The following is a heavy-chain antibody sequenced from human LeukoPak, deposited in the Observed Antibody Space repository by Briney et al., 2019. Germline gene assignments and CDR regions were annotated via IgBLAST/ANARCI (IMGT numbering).Heavy chain of an antibody. CDR3: ARVSSSSWTRGDWFDP. CDR1: GFTFSSYE. CDR2: ISSSSSYI. D-gene: IGHD6-13*01. J-gene: IGHJ5*02. V-gene: IGHV3-21*05. Sequence: KSGGSLRLSCAASGFTFSSYEMNWVRQAPGKGLEWVSYISSSSSYIYYADSVKGRFTISRDNAKNSLYLQMNSLRAEDTAVYYCARVSSSSWTRGDWFDPWGQGTLVTVSS.